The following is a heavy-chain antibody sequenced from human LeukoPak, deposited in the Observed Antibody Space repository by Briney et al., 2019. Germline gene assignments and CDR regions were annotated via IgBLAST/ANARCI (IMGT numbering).Heavy chain of an antibody. CDR2: ISGDGSTT. CDR1: GFTFDDYA. CDR3: ARVLPATLYGSGSQINL. J-gene: IGHJ5*02. V-gene: IGHV3-43*02. Sequence: PGGSLRLSCAASGFTFDDYAMHWVRQGPGKGLEWVSYISGDGSTTYYADSVKGRFTISRDNAKSSLYLQMNSLRDADTAVYYCARVLPATLYGSGSQINLWGQGTLVTVSS. D-gene: IGHD3-10*01.